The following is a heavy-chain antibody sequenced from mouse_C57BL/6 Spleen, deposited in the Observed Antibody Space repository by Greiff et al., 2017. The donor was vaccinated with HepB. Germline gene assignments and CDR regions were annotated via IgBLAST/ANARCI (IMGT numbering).Heavy chain of an antibody. D-gene: IGHD2-1*01. Sequence: EVQLQQSGAELVRPGASVKLSCTASGFNIKDDYMHWVKQRPEQGLEWIGWIDPENGDTEYASKFQGKATITADTSSNTAYLQLSSLTSKDTAVYYCTTSGNYVGAMYYWGQGTSVTVSS. CDR2: IDPENGDT. CDR1: GFNIKDDY. CDR3: TTSGNYVGAMYY. J-gene: IGHJ4*01. V-gene: IGHV14-4*01.